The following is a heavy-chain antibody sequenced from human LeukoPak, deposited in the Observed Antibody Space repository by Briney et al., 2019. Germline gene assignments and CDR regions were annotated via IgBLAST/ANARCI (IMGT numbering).Heavy chain of an antibody. CDR1: EYIFADYY. CDR3: ARGGDNYDILTQ. Sequence: ASMKVSCKASEYIFADYYIHWVRQAPGQGLEWMGWINPYSGGTNYAQNFQYRVTMTGDTSISTAYMELSRLISDDTAIYYCARGGDNYDILTQWGQGTLVTVSS. CDR2: INPYSGGT. J-gene: IGHJ4*02. V-gene: IGHV1-2*02. D-gene: IGHD3-9*01.